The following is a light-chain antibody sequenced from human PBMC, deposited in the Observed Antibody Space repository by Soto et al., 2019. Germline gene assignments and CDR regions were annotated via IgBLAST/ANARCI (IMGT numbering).Light chain of an antibody. Sequence: EIVLTQSPGTLSLSPGERATLSCRASQSVRNSYLAWYQQKPGQAPRLLIYGASGRATGIPDRFSGSGSGTDFTLTISRLEPEDFAVYYCQQYGSSSPTTFGQGTRLEIE. CDR3: QQYGSSSPTT. CDR2: GAS. J-gene: IGKJ5*01. CDR1: QSVRNSY. V-gene: IGKV3-20*01.